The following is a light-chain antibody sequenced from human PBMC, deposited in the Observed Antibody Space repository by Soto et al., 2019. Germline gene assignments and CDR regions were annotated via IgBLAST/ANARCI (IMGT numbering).Light chain of an antibody. V-gene: IGKV3-20*01. CDR3: QQYGSSPRIN. CDR2: GAS. CDR1: QSVSSSY. Sequence: IVLPYSTATFSFAPLSISTISLLASQSVSSSYLAWYQQKPGQAPRLLIYGASSRATRIPDRFSGSGSGTDFTLTIRRLEPEDFAVYYCQQYGSSPRINFGKGKQLAIK. J-gene: IGKJ5*01.